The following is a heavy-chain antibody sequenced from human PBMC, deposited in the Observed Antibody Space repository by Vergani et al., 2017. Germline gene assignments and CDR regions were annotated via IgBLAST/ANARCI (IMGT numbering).Heavy chain of an antibody. Sequence: QITLKESGPTLEKPTQTLTLTCTFSGFSLSTSGVGVGWIRQPPGKGLEWLERIYWDDDKRYSPSLKDRRTITKDTSKDQVVLTMTHMDPVDTATYYGSHSAARSYSSRWFWGQGTLVTVSS. CDR1: GFSLSTSGVG. CDR3: SHSAARSYSSRWF. CDR2: IYWDDDK. V-gene: IGHV2-5*02. J-gene: IGHJ4*02. D-gene: IGHD6-13*01.